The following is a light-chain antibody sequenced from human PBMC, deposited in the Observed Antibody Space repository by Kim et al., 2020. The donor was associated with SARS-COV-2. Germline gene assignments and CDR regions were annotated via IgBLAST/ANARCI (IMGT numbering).Light chain of an antibody. CDR3: QAWDSSTVV. CDR2: KDS. CDR1: KLGDKY. V-gene: IGLV3-1*01. Sequence: VSPEQEASITCSGDKLGDKYACWYQQKPGQSPVLIIYKDSRRPSGIPERFSGSNSGNTATLTISGTKAMDEADYYCQAWDSSTVVFGGGTKLTVL. J-gene: IGLJ2*01.